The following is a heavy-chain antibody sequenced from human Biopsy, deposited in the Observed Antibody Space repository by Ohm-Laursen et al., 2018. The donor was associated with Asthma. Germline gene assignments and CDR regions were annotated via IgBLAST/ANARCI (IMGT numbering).Heavy chain of an antibody. D-gene: IGHD3-3*01. CDR3: ARRITIFGVVQKDHGMDA. J-gene: IGHJ6*02. CDR2: ISYGGKT. V-gene: IGHV4-39*01. Sequence: SDTLSLTCTVSGGSMTPTSHYWDWIRQAPGKGLEWIGYISYGGKTSYNPSLKNRVTVPRDTSKNQFSLRLPSVTAADTAVYFCARRITIFGVVQKDHGMDAWGQGTTVIVSS. CDR1: GGSMTPTSHY.